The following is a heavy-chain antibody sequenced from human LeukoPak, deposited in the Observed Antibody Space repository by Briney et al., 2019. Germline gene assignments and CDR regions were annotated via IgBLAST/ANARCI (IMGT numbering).Heavy chain of an antibody. V-gene: IGHV1-18*01. J-gene: IGHJ4*02. CDR1: GYTFTSYG. CDR2: ISAYNGNT. CDR3: ARNYYDSSGYYPDY. D-gene: IGHD3-22*01. Sequence: ASVKVSCKASGYTFTSYGISWVRQAPGQGLEWMGWISAYNGNTNYAQKLQGRVTMTTDTSTSTAYMELRSLRPDDTAVYYCARNYYDSSGYYPDYWGQGTLVTVSS.